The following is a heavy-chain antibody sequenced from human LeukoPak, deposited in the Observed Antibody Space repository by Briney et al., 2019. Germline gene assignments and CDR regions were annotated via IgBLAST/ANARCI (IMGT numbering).Heavy chain of an antibody. CDR3: AKAPVRTCRGAFCYPFDY. J-gene: IGHJ4*02. CDR2: ISDTGNT. D-gene: IGHD2-15*01. CDR1: GFTLSSYA. V-gene: IGHV3-23*01. Sequence: GGSLRLSCAASGFTLSSYAMSWVRQAPGKGLEWVSAISDTGNTYHADSVKGRVTISRDSSKNTLFLQMNRLRPEGAAVYYCAKAPVRTCRGAFCYPFDYWGLGTLVTVSS.